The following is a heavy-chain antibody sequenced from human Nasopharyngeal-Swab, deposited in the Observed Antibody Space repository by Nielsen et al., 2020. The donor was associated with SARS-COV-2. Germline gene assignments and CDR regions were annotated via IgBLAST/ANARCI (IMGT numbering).Heavy chain of an antibody. D-gene: IGHD6-19*01. CDR3: ARDIKGSGWYGWFDP. CDR1: GYIFTSYA. CDR2: INTNTGNP. J-gene: IGHJ5*02. V-gene: IGHV7-4-1*02. Sequence: ASVKVSCKASGYIFTSYAMNWVRQAPGQGLEWMGWINTNTGNPTYAQGFTGRFVFSLDTSVSTAYLQISSLKAEDTAVYYCARDIKGSGWYGWFDPWGQGTLVTVSS.